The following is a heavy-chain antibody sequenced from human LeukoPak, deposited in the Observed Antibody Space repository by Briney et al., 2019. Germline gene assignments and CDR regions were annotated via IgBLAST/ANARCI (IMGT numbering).Heavy chain of an antibody. D-gene: IGHD3-9*01. J-gene: IGHJ4*02. CDR2: IYYSGST. Sequence: PSETLSLTCTVSGGSISSYYWSWIRQPPGKGLEWIGYIYYSGSTNYNPSLKSRVTISVDTSKNQFSLKLSSVTAADTAVYYCARSPYSLTGSYYFDYWGQGTLVTVSS. V-gene: IGHV4-59*01. CDR3: ARSPYSLTGSYYFDY. CDR1: GGSISSYY.